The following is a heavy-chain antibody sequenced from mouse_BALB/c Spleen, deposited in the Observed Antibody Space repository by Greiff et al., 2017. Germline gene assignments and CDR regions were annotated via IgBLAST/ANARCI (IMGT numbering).Heavy chain of an antibody. D-gene: IGHD4-1*01. V-gene: IGHV6-6*02. J-gene: IGHJ3*01. Sequence: EVQRVESGGGLVQPGGSMKLSCVASGFTFSNYWMNWVRQSPEKGLEWVAEIRLKSNNYATHYAESVKGRFTISRDDSKSSVYLQMNNLRAEDTGIYYCTRSHNWAWFAYWGQGTLVTVSA. CDR2: IRLKSNNYAT. CDR3: TRSHNWAWFAY. CDR1: GFTFSNYW.